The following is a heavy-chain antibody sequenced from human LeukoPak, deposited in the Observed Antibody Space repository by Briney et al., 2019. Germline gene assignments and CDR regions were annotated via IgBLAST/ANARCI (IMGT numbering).Heavy chain of an antibody. CDR2: IYYSGST. CDR1: GGSISSGDYY. J-gene: IGHJ4*02. Sequence: PSQTLSLTCTVSGGSISSGDYYWRWIRQPPGKGLEWIGYIYYSGSTYYNPSLKSRVTISVDTSKNQFSLKLSSVTAADTAVYYCARAYSPVNYFDYWGQGTLVTVSS. V-gene: IGHV4-30-4*01. CDR3: ARAYSPVNYFDY. D-gene: IGHD2-15*01.